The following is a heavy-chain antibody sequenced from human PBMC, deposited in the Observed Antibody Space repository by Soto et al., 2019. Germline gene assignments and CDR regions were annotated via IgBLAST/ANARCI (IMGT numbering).Heavy chain of an antibody. D-gene: IGHD3-16*01. CDR2: ASYDGTYK. CDR3: ARGGDVLDY. V-gene: IGHV3-30*03. Sequence: QVELVESGGGVVLPGKSLTVSCTGSGFVFGGFGMHWVRQTPGKGLEWLGMASYDGTYKYFADSVKGRFTISRDNGMNTVYLQMDNLRLEDTALYYCARGGDVLDYWGRGTLVTVSS. CDR1: GFVFGGFG. J-gene: IGHJ4*02.